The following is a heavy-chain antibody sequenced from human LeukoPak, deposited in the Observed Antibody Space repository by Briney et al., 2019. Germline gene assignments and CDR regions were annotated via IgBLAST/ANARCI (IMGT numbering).Heavy chain of an antibody. J-gene: IGHJ3*02. CDR1: GFTFSSYN. CDR2: ISSRSSYI. Sequence: GGSLRLSCAASGFTFSSYNMKWVRQAPGKGLEWVTSISSRSSYIYYADSVKGRFTISRDNAESSLYLQMNSLRAEDTAVYYCARNTWFGEGIDAFDIWGQGTMVTVSS. D-gene: IGHD3-10*01. CDR3: ARNTWFGEGIDAFDI. V-gene: IGHV3-21*01.